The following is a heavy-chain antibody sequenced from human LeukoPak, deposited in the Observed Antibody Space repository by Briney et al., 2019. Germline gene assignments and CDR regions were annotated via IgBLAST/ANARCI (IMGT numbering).Heavy chain of an antibody. CDR1: GYTFPSYD. CDR3: ARAPGEWGFDY. CDR2: MNPNTGDT. D-gene: IGHD3-16*01. J-gene: IGHJ4*02. Sequence: ASAKVSCKPSGYTFPSYDINWVRQAPGQGFEWMGWMNPNTGDTGYAQKLQGRVTMTRSTSIGTAYMELSSLRSEDTAVYYCARAPGEWGFDYWGQGTLVTVSS. V-gene: IGHV1-8*01.